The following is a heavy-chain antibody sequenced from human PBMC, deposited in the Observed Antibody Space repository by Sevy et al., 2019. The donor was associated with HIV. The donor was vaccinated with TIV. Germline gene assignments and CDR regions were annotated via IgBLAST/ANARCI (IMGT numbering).Heavy chain of an antibody. D-gene: IGHD6-19*01. J-gene: IGHJ6*02. CDR3: ARHRFASSGFGMVV. CDR1: GFTFRRLW. Sequence: GGSLRLSCAASGFTFRRLWMTWVRQAPGKGLEWVANIKQDGSEKYYVDSVKGRFTISRDNAKNSLYLQMNSLRAEDTAVYYCARHRFASSGFGMVVWGQVTTVTVSS. V-gene: IGHV3-7*01. CDR2: IKQDGSEK.